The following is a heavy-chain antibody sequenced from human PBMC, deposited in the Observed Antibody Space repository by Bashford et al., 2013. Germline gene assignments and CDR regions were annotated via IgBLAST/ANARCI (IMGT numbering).Heavy chain of an antibody. V-gene: IGHV1-8*01. Sequence: ASVKVSCKASGYPFTSYDINWVRQATGQGLEWMGWMNPYTGNTGYAQKFRGRLTMTRDTSISTAYMELSGLTSEDTAVYYCARDRGYPPDEFDYWGRGTLVTVSS. J-gene: IGHJ4*02. CDR2: MNPYTGNT. CDR3: ARDRGYPPDEFDY. CDR1: GYPFTSYD. D-gene: IGHD6-13*01.